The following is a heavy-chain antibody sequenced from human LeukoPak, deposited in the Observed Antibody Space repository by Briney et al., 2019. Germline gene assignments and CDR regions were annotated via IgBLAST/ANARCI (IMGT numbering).Heavy chain of an antibody. D-gene: IGHD3-10*01. V-gene: IGHV1-8*03. CDR1: GYTFTSYD. Sequence: GASVKVSCKASGYTFTSYDINWVRQATGQGLEWMGWMNPNSGNTGYAQKFQGRVTITRNTSISTAYMELSSLRSEDTAVYYCVLLSGHDQIVWFDPWGQGALVTVSS. CDR3: VLLSGHDQIVWFDP. CDR2: MNPNSGNT. J-gene: IGHJ5*02.